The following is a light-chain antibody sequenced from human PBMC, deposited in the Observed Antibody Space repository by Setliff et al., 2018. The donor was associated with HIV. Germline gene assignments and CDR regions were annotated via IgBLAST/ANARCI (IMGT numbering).Light chain of an antibody. CDR2: STT. CDR3: LLYYGGFYV. V-gene: IGLV7-43*01. J-gene: IGLJ1*01. Sequence: QAVVTQEPSLTVSPGGTVTLTCASSTGAVASGHYANWFQQKPGQAPRALIYSTTYKHSWTPARFSGSLLGGRAVLTLSDVRPEDEAEYYCLLYYGGFYVFGSGTKVTVL. CDR1: TGAVASGHY.